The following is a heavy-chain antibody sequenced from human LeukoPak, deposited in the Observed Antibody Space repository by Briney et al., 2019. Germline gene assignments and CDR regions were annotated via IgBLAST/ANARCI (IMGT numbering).Heavy chain of an antibody. CDR2: INHSGST. J-gene: IGHJ4*02. CDR1: GGSISSYY. Sequence: SETLFLTCTVSGGSISSYYWSWIRQPPGKGLEWIGEINHSGSTNYNPSPKSRVTISVDTSKNQFSLKLSSVTAADTAVYYCARDPVLLWFGEGGYWGQGTLVTVSS. D-gene: IGHD3-10*01. CDR3: ARDPVLLWFGEGGY. V-gene: IGHV4-34*01.